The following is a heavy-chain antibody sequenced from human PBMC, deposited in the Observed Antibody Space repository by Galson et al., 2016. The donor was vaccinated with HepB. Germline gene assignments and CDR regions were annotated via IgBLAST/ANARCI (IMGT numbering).Heavy chain of an antibody. Sequence: SGAEVKKPGQSLKISCKGSGYKFTSQWIAWLRQTPGKGLEWMGIIYPGDSDTRKSPSFQGQVTISADKSINTAYLQSSSLKASDTAMYYWSRLNAIRVDRRLSHYYYGMDVWGQGTTVTVSS. V-gene: IGHV5-51*03. D-gene: IGHD3-16*01. CDR1: GYKFTSQW. CDR2: IYPGDSDT. J-gene: IGHJ6*02. CDR3: SRLNAIRVDRRLSHYYYGMDV.